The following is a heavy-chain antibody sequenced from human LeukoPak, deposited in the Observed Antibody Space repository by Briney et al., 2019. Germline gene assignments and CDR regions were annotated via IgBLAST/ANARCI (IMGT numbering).Heavy chain of an antibody. J-gene: IGHJ5*02. V-gene: IGHV1-2*02. CDR2: INPNSGGT. Sequence: ASVKVSCKASGYTFTGYYMHWVRQAPGQGLEWMGWINPNSGGTNYAQKFQGRVTMTRDTSISTAYMELSRLRSDDTAVYYCARGLVYYDSSGYSFASDWFDPWGQGTLVTVSS. CDR1: GYTFTGYY. CDR3: ARGLVYYDSSGYSFASDWFDP. D-gene: IGHD3-22*01.